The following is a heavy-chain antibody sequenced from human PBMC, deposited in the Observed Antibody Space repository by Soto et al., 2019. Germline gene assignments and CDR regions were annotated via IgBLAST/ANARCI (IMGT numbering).Heavy chain of an antibody. CDR3: ARVCRVRYDSSGYPDYCYGMDV. V-gene: IGHV3-7*03. CDR1: GFTFSSYW. D-gene: IGHD3-22*01. CDR2: IKQDGSEK. Sequence: GGSLRLSCAASGFTFSSYWMSWVRQAPGKGLEWVANIKQDGSEKYYVDSVKGRFTISRDNAKNSLYLQMNSLRAEDTAVYYCARVCRVRYDSSGYPDYCYGMDVWGQGTTVTVS. J-gene: IGHJ6*02.